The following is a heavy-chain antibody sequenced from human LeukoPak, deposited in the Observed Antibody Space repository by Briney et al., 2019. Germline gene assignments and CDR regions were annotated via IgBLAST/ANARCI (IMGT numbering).Heavy chain of an antibody. CDR2: ISTDGGST. D-gene: IGHD6-6*01. J-gene: IGHJ3*02. V-gene: IGHV3-74*01. Sequence: GGSLRLSCAASGFTFTSYWMVWVRQVPGKGLVCVSHISTDGGSTIYADSVKGRFTISRDNAKSTVFLQMNSLRAEDTGVYYCTRDPTSSAKQGAFDIWGQGTMVTVSS. CDR3: TRDPTSSAKQGAFDI. CDR1: GFTFTSYW.